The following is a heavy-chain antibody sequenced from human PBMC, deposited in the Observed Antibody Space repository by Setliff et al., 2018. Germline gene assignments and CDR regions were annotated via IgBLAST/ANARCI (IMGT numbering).Heavy chain of an antibody. CDR1: GFTFDDYG. J-gene: IGHJ6*03. CDR2: TNWNGGST. Sequence: GGSLRLSCAASGFTFDDYGMSWVRQGPGKGLEWVSGTNWNGGSTGYSDSVKGRFTISRDNAKNSLFLHMNSLRAEDTAVYYCALPFGVVNYYYYMDVWGKGTTVTVSS. V-gene: IGHV3-20*04. D-gene: IGHD3-3*01. CDR3: ALPFGVVNYYYYMDV.